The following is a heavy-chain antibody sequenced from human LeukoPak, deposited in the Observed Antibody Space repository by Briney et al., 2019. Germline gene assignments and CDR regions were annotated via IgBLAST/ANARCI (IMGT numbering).Heavy chain of an antibody. J-gene: IGHJ3*02. CDR3: VRGGGLPNCGGDCPPDS. CDR1: GGSFSGYY. D-gene: IGHD2-21*02. CDR2: INHSGST. Sequence: PSETLSLTCAVYGGSFSGYYWSWIRQPPGKGLEWIGEINHSGSTNYNPSLKSRVTISVDTSKNQFSLKLSSVTAADTAVYYCVRGGGLPNCGGDCPPDSWGQGKMATVSS. V-gene: IGHV4-34*01.